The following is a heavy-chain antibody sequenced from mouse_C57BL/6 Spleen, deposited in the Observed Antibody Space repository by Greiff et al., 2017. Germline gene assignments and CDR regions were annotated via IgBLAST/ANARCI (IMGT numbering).Heavy chain of an antibody. CDR1: GYTFTSDW. Sequence: QVQLQQPGTELVKPGASVKLSCKASGYTFTSDWMHWVKQRPGQGLEWIGNINPSNGGTNYNEKFKSQATLTVDKSSSTAYLQLSRLTSEDSAVYYWARITTYYGSSPYYAMDYWGQGTSVTVSS. D-gene: IGHD1-1*01. V-gene: IGHV1-53*01. J-gene: IGHJ4*01. CDR3: ARITTYYGSSPYYAMDY. CDR2: INPSNGGT.